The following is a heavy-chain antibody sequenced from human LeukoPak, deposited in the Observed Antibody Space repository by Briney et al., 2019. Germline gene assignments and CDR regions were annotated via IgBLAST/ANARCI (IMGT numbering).Heavy chain of an antibody. CDR3: ARAPRNSSTMLDY. Sequence: GGSLRLSCAASGFTFSSYAMHWVRQAPGKGLEWVAVISYDGSNKYYADSVKGRFTISRDNSKNTLYLQMNSLRAEDTAVYYCARAPRNSSTMLDYWGQGTLVTVSS. D-gene: IGHD6-13*01. CDR1: GFTFSSYA. V-gene: IGHV3-30*04. CDR2: ISYDGSNK. J-gene: IGHJ4*02.